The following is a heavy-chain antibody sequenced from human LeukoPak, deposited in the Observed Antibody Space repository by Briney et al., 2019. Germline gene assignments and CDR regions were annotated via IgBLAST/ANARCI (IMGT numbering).Heavy chain of an antibody. CDR1: GYTFTSYY. J-gene: IGHJ6*03. V-gene: IGHV1-46*01. CDR2: INPSGGST. D-gene: IGHD3-16*01. CDR3: ARAGWGSDYYYYYYMDV. Sequence: ASVKVSCKASGYTFTSYYMHWVRQAPGQGLEWMGIINPSGGSTSYAQKFQGRVTMTRDMSTSTVYMELSSLRSEDTAVYYCARAGWGSDYYYYYYMDVWGKGTTVTVSS.